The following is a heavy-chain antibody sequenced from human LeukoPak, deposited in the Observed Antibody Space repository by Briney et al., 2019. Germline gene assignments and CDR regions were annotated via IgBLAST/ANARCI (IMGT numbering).Heavy chain of an antibody. D-gene: IGHD6-6*01. CDR2: IWYGGSNK. Sequence: PGGTLRLSCAASGFTFSSYGMHWVRQAPGKGLEWVAVIWYGGSNKYYADSVKGRFTISRDNSKNTLYLQMNSLRAEDTAVYYCAKGMAARRWDYYMDVWGKGTTVTVSS. V-gene: IGHV3-30*02. J-gene: IGHJ6*03. CDR3: AKGMAARRWDYYMDV. CDR1: GFTFSSYG.